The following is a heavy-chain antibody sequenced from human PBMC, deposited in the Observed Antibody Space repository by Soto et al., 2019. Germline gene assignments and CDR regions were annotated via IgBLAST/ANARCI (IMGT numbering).Heavy chain of an antibody. CDR1: GGSIIGSGFS. V-gene: IGHV4-39*01. Sequence: SETLSLTCTVSGGSIIGSGFSRGWVRQPPGKGLEWIGCAYYSGNTYYNPSLKSRVTISVDTSGNQFSLRLNSVTAADTAVYYCTKVSSGWFDPWGQGTLVTVS. CDR3: TKVSSGWFDP. J-gene: IGHJ5*02. D-gene: IGHD2-8*01. CDR2: AYYSGNT.